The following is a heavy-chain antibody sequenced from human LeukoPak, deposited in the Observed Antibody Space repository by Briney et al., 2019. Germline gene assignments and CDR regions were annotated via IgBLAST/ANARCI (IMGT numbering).Heavy chain of an antibody. J-gene: IGHJ4*02. CDR1: GGSISSSSYY. D-gene: IGHD2-15*01. CDR2: IYYSGST. Sequence: SETLSLTCTVSGGSISSSSYYWSWIRQPPGKGLEWIGYIYYSGSTNYNPSLKSRVTISVDTSKNQFSLKLSSVTAADTAVYYCARAGSSVDYWGQGTLVTVSS. CDR3: ARAGSSVDY. V-gene: IGHV4-61*01.